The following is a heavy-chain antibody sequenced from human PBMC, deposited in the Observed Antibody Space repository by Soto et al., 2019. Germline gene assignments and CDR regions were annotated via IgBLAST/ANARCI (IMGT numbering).Heavy chain of an antibody. V-gene: IGHV3-11*01. CDR2: TSSGAITI. J-gene: IGHJ4*02. CDR1: GFTFSDYY. Sequence: PEGSLRLSCAASGFTFSDYYMNWIRQAPGKGLEWVSYTSSGAITIYYADSVKGRFTISRDNAKNSLYLQMNSLRAEDTAVYYCAGQYSSSSVEFWGQGTLVTVSS. D-gene: IGHD6-6*01. CDR3: AGQYSSSSVEF.